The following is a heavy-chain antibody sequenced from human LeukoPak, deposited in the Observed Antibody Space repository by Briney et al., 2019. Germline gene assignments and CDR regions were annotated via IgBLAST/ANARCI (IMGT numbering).Heavy chain of an antibody. CDR1: GYTFTGYY. D-gene: IGHD2-21*02. V-gene: IGHV1-2*06. Sequence: ASVKVSCKASGYTFTGYYMTWVRQAPGQGLEWMGRINPNTGGTHYAQKFQGRVTMTSDTSITTAYMELSRLTSDDTAVYYCARGDVDYWGQGTLVTVSS. CDR3: ARGDVDY. J-gene: IGHJ4*02. CDR2: INPNTGGT.